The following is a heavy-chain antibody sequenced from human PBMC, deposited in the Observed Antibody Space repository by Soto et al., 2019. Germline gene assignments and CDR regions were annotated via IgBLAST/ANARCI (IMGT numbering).Heavy chain of an antibody. D-gene: IGHD2-15*01. CDR1: GFTFSSYA. CDR3: AKFSEGETATQEADY. J-gene: IGHJ4*02. Sequence: EVQLLESGGGLVQPGGSLRLSCAASGFTFSSYAMSWVRQAPGKGLEWVSAISGSGGSTYYADSLKGRFTISRDNSKNTLYLQMNSLRAEDTAVYYCAKFSEGETATQEADYWGQGTLVTVSS. V-gene: IGHV3-23*01. CDR2: ISGSGGST.